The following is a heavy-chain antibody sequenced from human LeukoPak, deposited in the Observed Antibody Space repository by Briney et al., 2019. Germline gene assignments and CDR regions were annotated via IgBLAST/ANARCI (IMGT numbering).Heavy chain of an antibody. CDR3: AAGYSSGWYVY. D-gene: IGHD6-19*01. J-gene: IGHJ4*02. Sequence: PGGSLRLSCTASGFTFSSYWMNWVRQAPGKGLEWVANIKQDGSEKYYVDSVKGRFTISRDNAKNTLYLQMNSLRAEDTAVYYCAAGYSSGWYVYWGQGTLVTVSS. CDR1: GFTFSSYW. V-gene: IGHV3-7*02. CDR2: IKQDGSEK.